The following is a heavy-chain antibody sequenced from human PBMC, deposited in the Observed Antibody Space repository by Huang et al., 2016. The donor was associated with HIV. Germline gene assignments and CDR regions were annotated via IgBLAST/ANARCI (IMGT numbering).Heavy chain of an antibody. CDR2: IDYSGST. CDR1: GGSISTHY. V-gene: IGHV4-59*11. J-gene: IGHJ4*02. CDR3: ARDHHDFWRGYRRMYFFDH. D-gene: IGHD3-3*01. Sequence: QVQLQESGPGLVKPSETLSLTCTVSGGSISTHYWSWIRQPPGKGLEWSGRIDYSGSTNYSPSLKSRVTILLDTSKNQFSLRVNSVTAADTAMYYCARDHHDFWRGYRRMYFFDHWGQGTLVTVSS.